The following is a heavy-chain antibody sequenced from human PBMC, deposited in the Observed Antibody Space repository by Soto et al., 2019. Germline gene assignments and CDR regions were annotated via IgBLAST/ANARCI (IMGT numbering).Heavy chain of an antibody. J-gene: IGHJ3*02. Sequence: PSETLSLTCAVSGDSISSRNWWGWIRQPPGKGLEWIGYIYYSGSTYYNPSLKSRVTMSVDTSKNQFSLKLSSVTAVDTAVYYCARKNGVLDAFDIWGQGTMVTVSS. CDR2: IYYSGST. CDR3: ARKNGVLDAFDI. V-gene: IGHV4-28*01. D-gene: IGHD4-17*01. CDR1: GDSISSRNW.